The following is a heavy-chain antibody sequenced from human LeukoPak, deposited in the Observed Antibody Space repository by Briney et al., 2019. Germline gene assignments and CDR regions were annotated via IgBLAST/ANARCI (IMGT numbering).Heavy chain of an antibody. J-gene: IGHJ6*02. V-gene: IGHV3-66*01. CDR2: IYSGGTT. D-gene: IGHD1/OR15-1a*01. Sequence: GGSLRLSCAASGLTVNNNYLSWVRQAPGKGLDWVSGIYSGGTTFYVDSVKGRFTISRDNSKNTLYLQMNNLRAEDTAVYYCASKNTWTYGMDVWGQGTTVTVSS. CDR3: ASKNTWTYGMDV. CDR1: GLTVNNNY.